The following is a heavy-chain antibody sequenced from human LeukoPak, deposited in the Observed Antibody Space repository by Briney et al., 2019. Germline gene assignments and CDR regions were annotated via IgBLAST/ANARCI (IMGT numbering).Heavy chain of an antibody. Sequence: NPGGSLRLSCAASGFTVGYNYMTWVRQAPGKGLEWVAAIYNSGSTYYADSVKGRFTVSRDNAKNSLYLQMKSLRAEDTTVYYCARDMGYSGSWPGYFDYWGQGVLVTVSS. J-gene: IGHJ4*02. D-gene: IGHD1-26*01. CDR2: IYNSGST. V-gene: IGHV3-69-1*01. CDR1: GFTVGYNY. CDR3: ARDMGYSGSWPGYFDY.